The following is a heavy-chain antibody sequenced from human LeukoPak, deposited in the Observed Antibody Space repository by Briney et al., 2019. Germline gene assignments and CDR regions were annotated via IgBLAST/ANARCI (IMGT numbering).Heavy chain of an antibody. V-gene: IGHV4-38-2*02. CDR3: ARGKQQLGYRWFDP. Sequence: KSSETLSLTCTVSGYSISSGYYWGWIRQPPGKGLEWIGSIYHSGSTYYNPSLKSRVTISVDTSKNQFSLKLSSVTAADTAVYYCARGKQQLGYRWFDPWGQGTLVTVSS. D-gene: IGHD6-13*01. J-gene: IGHJ5*02. CDR2: IYHSGST. CDR1: GYSISSGYY.